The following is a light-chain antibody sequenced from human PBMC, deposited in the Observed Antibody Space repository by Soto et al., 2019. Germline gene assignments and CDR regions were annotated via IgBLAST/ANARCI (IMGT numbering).Light chain of an antibody. J-gene: IGKJ1*01. Sequence: EFVLTQSPATLSLSPGERATLSCRASQSVSSYLAWYRQKPGQAPRLLIYDVSNRATGIPDRFSGSGSGTDFTLTISRLEPEDFAVYYCQQYGSSGTFGQGTKVDI. CDR2: DVS. V-gene: IGKV3-20*01. CDR1: QSVSSY. CDR3: QQYGSSGT.